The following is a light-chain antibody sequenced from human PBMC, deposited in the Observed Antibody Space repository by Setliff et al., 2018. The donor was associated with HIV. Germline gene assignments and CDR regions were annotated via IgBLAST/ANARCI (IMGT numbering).Light chain of an antibody. Sequence: QSALTQPASVSGSPGQSLTISCTGASGNLGSYDLVSWYQQHPVKAPRLIIYEVTKRPSGVSSRFSGSKSGNTASLTISGLQAEDEADYYCCSFANNNTKVFGGGTKV. CDR3: CSFANNNTKV. CDR2: EVT. CDR1: SGNLGSYDL. J-gene: IGLJ1*01. V-gene: IGLV2-23*02.